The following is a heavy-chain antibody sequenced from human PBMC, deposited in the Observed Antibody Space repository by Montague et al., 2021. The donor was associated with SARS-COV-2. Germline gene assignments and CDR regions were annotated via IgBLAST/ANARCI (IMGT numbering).Heavy chain of an antibody. D-gene: IGHD1-26*01. CDR1: GFTFSDYY. CDR3: AFSAFPTGAFDI. V-gene: IGHV3-11*03. J-gene: IGHJ3*02. Sequence: SLRLSCAASGFTFSDYYMSWIRQAPGKGLEWVSYISGSSSYTNYADSVKGRFTISRDNAKNSLYLQMNSLRAEETAVYYCAFSAFPTGAFDIWGQGTMVTVSS. CDR2: ISGSSSYT.